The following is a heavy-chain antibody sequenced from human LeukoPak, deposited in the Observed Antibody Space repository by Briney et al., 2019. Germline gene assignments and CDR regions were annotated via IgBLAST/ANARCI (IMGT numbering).Heavy chain of an antibody. J-gene: IGHJ6*02. Sequence: GGPLRLSCAASGFTFSSYSMNWVRQAPGKGLEWVSSISSSSSYIYYADSVKGRFTISRDNAKNSLYLQMNSLRAEDTAVYYCARDVWPDSLYGMDVWGQGPTVTVSS. V-gene: IGHV3-21*01. CDR2: ISSSSSYI. D-gene: IGHD3-16*01. CDR3: ARDVWPDSLYGMDV. CDR1: GFTFSSYS.